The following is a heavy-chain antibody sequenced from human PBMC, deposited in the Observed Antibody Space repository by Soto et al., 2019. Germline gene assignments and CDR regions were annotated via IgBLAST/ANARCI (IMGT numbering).Heavy chain of an antibody. CDR2: IYYSGST. V-gene: IGHV4-39*01. CDR3: ARCSYLGVFPSGSYPVT. J-gene: IGHJ5*02. Sequence: SETLSLTCTVSGGSISSSSYYWGWIRQPPGKGLEWIGSIYYSGSTYYNPSLKSRVTISVDTSKNQFSLKLSSVTAADTAVYYCARCSYLGVFPSGSYPVTWGQGTLVTVSS. D-gene: IGHD3-10*01. CDR1: GGSISSSSYY.